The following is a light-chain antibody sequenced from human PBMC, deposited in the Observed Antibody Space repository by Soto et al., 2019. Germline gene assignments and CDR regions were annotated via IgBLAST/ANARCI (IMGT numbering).Light chain of an antibody. CDR3: QQYNNWPPPCT. CDR1: QSVSNY. Sequence: EIVLTQSPATLSLSPGERATLSCRASQSVSNYLAWYQQKPGQAPRPLIYDASNRATAIPARFSGSGSGTDFTLTITSLQSEDFALYYCQQYNNWPPPCTFGQGTKV. CDR2: DAS. V-gene: IGKV3-11*01. J-gene: IGKJ1*01.